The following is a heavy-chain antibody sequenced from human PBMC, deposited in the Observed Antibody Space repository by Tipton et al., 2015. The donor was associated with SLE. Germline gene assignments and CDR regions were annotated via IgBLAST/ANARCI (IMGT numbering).Heavy chain of an antibody. CDR1: GFTFSDYY. J-gene: IGHJ3*02. CDR3: ARARGIVGAKGAFDI. Sequence: GSLRLSCAASGFTFSDYYMSWIRQAPGKGLEWVSYISSSSSYTNYADSVKGRFTISRDNAKNSLYLQINSLRAEDTAVYYCARARGIVGAKGAFDIWGQGPVVTVSS. CDR2: ISSSSSYT. D-gene: IGHD1-26*01. V-gene: IGHV3-11*06.